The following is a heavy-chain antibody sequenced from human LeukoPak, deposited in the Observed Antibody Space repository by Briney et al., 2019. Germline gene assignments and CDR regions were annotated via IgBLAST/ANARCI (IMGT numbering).Heavy chain of an antibody. Sequence: GGSLRLSCAASGFTFSSYGMHWVRQAPGKGLEWVAFIRYDGSNKYYTDSVKGRFTISRDNAKNSLYLQMNSLRAEDTAVYYCARGFWSGSNRFDYSGQGTLFTVSS. J-gene: IGHJ4*02. CDR2: IRYDGSNK. V-gene: IGHV3-30*02. CDR1: GFTFSSYG. CDR3: ARGFWSGSNRFDY. D-gene: IGHD3-3*01.